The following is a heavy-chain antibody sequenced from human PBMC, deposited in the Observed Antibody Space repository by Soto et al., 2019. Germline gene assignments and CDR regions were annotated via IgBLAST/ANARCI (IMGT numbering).Heavy chain of an antibody. CDR1: GGTFSSYA. V-gene: IGHV1-69*01. CDR3: ARDVAFYDSSGYYYGAFDI. CDR2: IIPIFGTA. Sequence: QVQLVQSGAEVKKPGSSVKVSCKASGGTFSSYAISWVRQAPGQGLEWMGGIIPIFGTANYAQKFQGRVTITADESTSTAYMELSSLRSEDTAVYYCARDVAFYDSSGYYYGAFDIWGQGTMVTVSS. J-gene: IGHJ3*02. D-gene: IGHD3-22*01.